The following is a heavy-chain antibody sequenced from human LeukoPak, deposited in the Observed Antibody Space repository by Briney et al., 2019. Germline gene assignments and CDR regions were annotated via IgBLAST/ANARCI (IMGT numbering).Heavy chain of an antibody. V-gene: IGHV4-4*07. CDR2: IYTSGST. CDR3: ARDFRIVGAAAFDI. J-gene: IGHJ3*02. Sequence: SETLSLTCTVSGGSISSYYWSWIRQPAGKGLEWIGRIYTSGSTNYNPSLKSRVTMSVDTSKNQFSLKLSSVTAADTAVYYCARDFRIVGAAAFDIWGQGTMVTVSS. D-gene: IGHD1-26*01. CDR1: GGSISSYY.